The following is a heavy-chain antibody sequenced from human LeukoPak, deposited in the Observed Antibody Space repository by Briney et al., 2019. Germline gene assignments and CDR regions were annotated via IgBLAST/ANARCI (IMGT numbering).Heavy chain of an antibody. CDR1: GYTFTGYY. D-gene: IGHD3-10*01. CDR2: INPNSGGT. V-gene: IGHV1-2*02. Sequence: GASVKVSCKASGYTFTGYYMHWVRQAPGQGLEWMGWINPNSGGTNYAQKFQGRVTMTRDTSISTAYMELSRLRSDDTAVYYCARDPTITMVRGNNWFDPWGQGTLVTVSS. J-gene: IGHJ5*02. CDR3: ARDPTITMVRGNNWFDP.